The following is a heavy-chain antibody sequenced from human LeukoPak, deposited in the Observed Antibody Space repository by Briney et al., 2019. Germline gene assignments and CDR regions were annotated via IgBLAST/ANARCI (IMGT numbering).Heavy chain of an antibody. D-gene: IGHD2-15*01. CDR1: GFTFSSYS. Sequence: GGSLRLSCAASGFTFSSYSMNWVRQAPGKGLDWVSYISSSGTTMYYADSVKGRFTISRDNAKNSLYLQMNSLRDEDTAVYYYAVEGYCSGGSCYTNWFDPWGQGTLVTVSS. CDR3: AVEGYCSGGSCYTNWFDP. CDR2: ISSSGTTM. J-gene: IGHJ5*02. V-gene: IGHV3-48*02.